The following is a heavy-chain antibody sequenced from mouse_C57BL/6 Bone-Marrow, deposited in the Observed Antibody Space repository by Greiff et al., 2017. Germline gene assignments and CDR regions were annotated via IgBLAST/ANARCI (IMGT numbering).Heavy chain of an antibody. D-gene: IGHD2-3*01. J-gene: IGHJ2*01. Sequence: VQLQQSGAELVRPGASVKLSCPASGFNIKDDYIHWVKQRPEQGLEWIGWIDPEIGDTEYASTFQGTATITSDTSSNTAYLQLSSLTSQDTAVYYCSSVDGNYFDFWGQGTPLTVAA. V-gene: IGHV14-4*01. CDR3: SSVDGNYFDF. CDR1: GFNIKDDY. CDR2: IDPEIGDT.